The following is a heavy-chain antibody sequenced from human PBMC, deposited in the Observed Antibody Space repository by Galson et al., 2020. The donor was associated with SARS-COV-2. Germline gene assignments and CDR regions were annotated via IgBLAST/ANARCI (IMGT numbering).Heavy chain of an antibody. CDR3: AGFRFDYGSHYGMDV. J-gene: IGHJ6*02. D-gene: IGHD3-10*01. CDR2: IYPSGRT. V-gene: IGHV4-61*09. Sequence: SETLSLTCTVSGVSISSASYYWTWIRQPAGKGLEWIGHIYPSGRTDNNPSFKSRVTISVDTSKNQFSLKLSSVTAADTAVYYCAGFRFDYGSHYGMDVWGQGATVTVSS. CDR1: GVSISSASYY.